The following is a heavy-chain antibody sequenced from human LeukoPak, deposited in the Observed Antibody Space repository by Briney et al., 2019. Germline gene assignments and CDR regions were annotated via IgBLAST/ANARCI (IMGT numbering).Heavy chain of an antibody. CDR1: GGSFSGYY. CDR2: INHSGST. V-gene: IGHV4-34*01. D-gene: IGHD3-10*01. Sequence: SETLSLTCAVYGGSFSGYYRSWIRQPPGKGLEWIGEINHSGSTNYNPSLKSRVTISVDTSKNQFSLKLSSVTAADTAVYYCARGSGGDGSGSLWGQGTLVTVSS. CDR3: ARGSGGDGSGSL. J-gene: IGHJ4*02.